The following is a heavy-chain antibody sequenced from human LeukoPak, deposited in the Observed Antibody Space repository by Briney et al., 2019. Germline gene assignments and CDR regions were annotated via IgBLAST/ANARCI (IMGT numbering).Heavy chain of an antibody. D-gene: IGHD3-22*01. CDR2: IYHSGST. CDR1: HYSITSGYY. V-gene: IGHV4-38-2*02. CDR3: ARDMGDSSGYYRGADAFDI. J-gene: IGHJ3*02. Sequence: SETLSLTCSVSHYSITSGYYWGWIRQPPGKGLEWIGEIYHSGSTNYNPSLKSRVTISVDKSKNQFSLKLSSVTAADTAVYYCARDMGDSSGYYRGADAFDIWGQGTMVTVSS.